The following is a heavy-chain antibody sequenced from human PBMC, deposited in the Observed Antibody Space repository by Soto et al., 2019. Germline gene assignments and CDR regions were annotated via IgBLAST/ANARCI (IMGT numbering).Heavy chain of an antibody. Sequence: GGSLRLSCAASGCPFSSYAMNWVRQAPGKGLEWVAGIKEDGSEEYYVDYVKGRFTISRDNVENSLYLQMNSLRGEDTAVYFCARDRGYSCFDYWGLGTLVTVSS. CDR1: GCPFSSYA. CDR3: ARDRGYSCFDY. CDR2: IKEDGSEE. J-gene: IGHJ4*02. V-gene: IGHV3-7*01. D-gene: IGHD5-18*01.